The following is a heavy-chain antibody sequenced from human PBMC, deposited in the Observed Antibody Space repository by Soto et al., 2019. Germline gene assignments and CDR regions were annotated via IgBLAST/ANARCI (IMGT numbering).Heavy chain of an antibody. Sequence: EVQLVQSGAEVKKPGESLKISCKGSGYTFNTYWTGWVRQIPGKGLEWMGIIYPGDSDTRYSPSFQGQVTISVDKSISTTYLQWSSLKASDTAMYYCARLKSRDSRGALDYWGQGTQVTVSS. J-gene: IGHJ4*02. D-gene: IGHD3-16*01. CDR1: GYTFNTYW. CDR3: ARLKSRDSRGALDY. V-gene: IGHV5-51*01. CDR2: IYPGDSDT.